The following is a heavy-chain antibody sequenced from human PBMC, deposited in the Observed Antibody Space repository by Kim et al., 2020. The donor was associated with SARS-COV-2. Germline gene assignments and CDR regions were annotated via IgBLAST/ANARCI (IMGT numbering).Heavy chain of an antibody. CDR3: TTFIVVVPAAIGGKKYYFDY. D-gene: IGHD2-2*01. V-gene: IGHV3-15*01. Sequence: GGSLRLSCAASGFTFSNAWMSWVRQAPGKGLEWVGRIKSKTDGGTTDYAASVKGRFTISRDDSKNTLYLQMNSLKTEDTAVYYCTTFIVVVPAAIGGKKYYFDYWGQGTLVTVSS. J-gene: IGHJ4*02. CDR1: GFTFSNAW. CDR2: IKSKTDGGTT.